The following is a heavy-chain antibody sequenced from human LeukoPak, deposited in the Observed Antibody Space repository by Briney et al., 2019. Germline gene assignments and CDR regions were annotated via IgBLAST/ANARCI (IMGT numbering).Heavy chain of an antibody. CDR1: GGSISSYY. Sequence: SSETLSLTCTVSGGSISSYYWSWIRQPPGKGREWIGYIYYSGSTNYNPSLKSRVTISVDTSKNQFSLKLSSVTAADTAVYYCARLGAPLYGMDVWGQGTTVTVSS. CDR2: IYYSGST. D-gene: IGHD1-26*01. J-gene: IGHJ6*02. V-gene: IGHV4-59*08. CDR3: ARLGAPLYGMDV.